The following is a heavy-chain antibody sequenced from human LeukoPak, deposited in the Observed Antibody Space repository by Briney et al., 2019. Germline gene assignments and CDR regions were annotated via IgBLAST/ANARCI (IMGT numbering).Heavy chain of an antibody. J-gene: IGHJ4*02. V-gene: IGHV3-23*01. Sequence: GGSLRLSCAASGFTFSSYAMSWVRQAPGKGLEWVSAISGNSGSTYYADSVKGRFTISRDNSKNTLYLQMNSLRAEDTAVYYCAKSATYCSGGSCNLRGNFAFDYWGQGTLVTVSS. CDR1: GFTFSSYA. CDR3: AKSATYCSGGSCNLRGNFAFDY. D-gene: IGHD2-15*01. CDR2: ISGNSGST.